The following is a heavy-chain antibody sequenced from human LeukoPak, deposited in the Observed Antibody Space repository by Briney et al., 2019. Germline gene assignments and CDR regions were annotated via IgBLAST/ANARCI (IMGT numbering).Heavy chain of an antibody. Sequence: PRGSLRLSCAAPGFTFNDYYMSWIRQAPGKGLEWISYISSSTTYTNYADSVKGRFTISRDNAKNSLFLQMNSLRAEDTAVYYCARDKSGTLGDHDAFDIWGQGTMVTLSS. V-gene: IGHV3-11*06. D-gene: IGHD2-21*02. J-gene: IGHJ3*02. CDR2: ISSSTTYT. CDR3: ARDKSGTLGDHDAFDI. CDR1: GFTFNDYY.